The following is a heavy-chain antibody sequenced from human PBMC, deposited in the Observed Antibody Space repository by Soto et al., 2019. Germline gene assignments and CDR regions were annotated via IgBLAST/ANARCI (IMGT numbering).Heavy chain of an antibody. Sequence: EVQLLESGGGLVQPAESLRLSCTASGFTFSNYAMSWVRQAPGKALEWVSTSSGGGHNTYYADSVKGRFIISRDNSKSTLYLQMNSLRAEDTALYYCAKQDGTDSYNDAFDIWGRGTMVTVSS. J-gene: IGHJ3*02. V-gene: IGHV3-23*01. CDR1: GFTFSNYA. CDR3: AKQDGTDSYNDAFDI. D-gene: IGHD3-9*01. CDR2: SSGGGHNT.